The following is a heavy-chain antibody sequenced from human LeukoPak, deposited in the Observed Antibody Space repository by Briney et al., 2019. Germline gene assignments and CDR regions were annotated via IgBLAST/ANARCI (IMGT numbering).Heavy chain of an antibody. CDR2: ISYDGSNK. J-gene: IGHJ6*03. CDR3: ARAGFVASPYYYYYMDV. V-gene: IGHV3-30*04. Sequence: GGSLRLSCAASGFTFSSYAMHWVRQAPGKGLEWVAVISYDGSNKYYADSVKGRFTISRDNSKNTLYLQMNSLRAEDTAVYYCARAGFVASPYYYYYMDVWGKGTTVTVSS. CDR1: GFTFSSYA. D-gene: IGHD3-9*01.